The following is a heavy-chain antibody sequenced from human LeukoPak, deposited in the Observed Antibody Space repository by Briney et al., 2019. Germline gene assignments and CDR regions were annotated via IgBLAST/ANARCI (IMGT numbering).Heavy chain of an antibody. J-gene: IGHJ6*02. V-gene: IGHV4-59*01. CDR2: IYYSGST. Sequence: SETLSLTCTVSGGSISSYYWSWIRQPPGKGLEWIGYIYYSGSTNYNPSLKSRVTISVDTSKNQFSLKLSSVTAADTAVYYCARAQRGSSGYYYYYYGMDVWGQGATVTVSS. CDR3: ARAQRGSSGYYYYYYGMDV. D-gene: IGHD3-22*01. CDR1: GGSISSYY.